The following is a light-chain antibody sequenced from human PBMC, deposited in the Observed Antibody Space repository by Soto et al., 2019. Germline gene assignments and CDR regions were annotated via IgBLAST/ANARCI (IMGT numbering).Light chain of an antibody. CDR2: DVS. Sequence: QSALTQPASVSGSPGQSITISCTGTSSDVGGYNYVYWYQHHPGKAPKLIIYDVSNRPSGLSIRFSGSKSDNTASLTISGLQPEDEADYHCSSYTTSNTRQIVFGTGTKLTVL. V-gene: IGLV2-14*03. CDR3: SSYTTSNTRQIV. J-gene: IGLJ1*01. CDR1: SSDVGGYNY.